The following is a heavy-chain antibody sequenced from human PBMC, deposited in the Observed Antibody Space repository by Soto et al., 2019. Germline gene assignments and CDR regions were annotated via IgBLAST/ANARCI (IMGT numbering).Heavy chain of an antibody. CDR3: AKGPIAAAGTGGPYYFDY. J-gene: IGHJ4*02. Sequence: PGGSLRLSCAASGFTFSDYYMSWIRQAPGKGLEWVSYISSSGSTIYYADTVKGRFTISRDNSKNTLYLQMNSLRAEDTAVYYCAKGPIAAAGTGGPYYFDYWGQGTLVTVS. CDR1: GFTFSDYY. D-gene: IGHD6-13*01. CDR2: ISSSGSTI. V-gene: IGHV3-11*04.